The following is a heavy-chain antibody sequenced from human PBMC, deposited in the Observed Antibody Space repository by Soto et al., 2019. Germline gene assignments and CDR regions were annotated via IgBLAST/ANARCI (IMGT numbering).Heavy chain of an antibody. V-gene: IGHV1-46*01. CDR2: IDPSGGKT. CDR3: ARVMRSLLSITALDT. J-gene: IGHJ5*02. CDR1: GYTFTRDQ. D-gene: IGHD5-18*01. Sequence: QVQLVQSGAEVKKPGASVKVSCKASGYTFTRDQIHWVRQAPGQGLEWMGMIDPSGGKTNYAQKFQGRVTMTRDTSTSTVYMALSSLRSDDTALYFCARVMRSLLSITALDTWGQGTLVTVSS.